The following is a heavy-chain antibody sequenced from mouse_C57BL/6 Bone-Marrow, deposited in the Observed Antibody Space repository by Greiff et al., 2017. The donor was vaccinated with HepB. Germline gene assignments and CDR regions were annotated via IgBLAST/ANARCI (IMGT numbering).Heavy chain of an antibody. CDR2: ISGGGGNT. J-gene: IGHJ3*01. V-gene: IGHV5-9*01. CDR1: GFTFSSYT. D-gene: IGHD2-2*01. Sequence: EVKLVESGGGLVKPGGSLKLSCAASGFTFSSYTMSWVRQTPEKRLEWVATISGGGGNTYYPDSVKGRFTISRDNAKNTLYLQMSSLRSDDTALYYCARGVTWFACWGQGTLVTVSA. CDR3: ARGVTWFAC.